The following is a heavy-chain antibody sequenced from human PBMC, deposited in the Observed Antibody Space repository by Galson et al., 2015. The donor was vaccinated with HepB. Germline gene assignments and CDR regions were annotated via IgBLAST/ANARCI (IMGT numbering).Heavy chain of an antibody. J-gene: IGHJ3*02. D-gene: IGHD3-22*01. Sequence: QSGAEVKKPGESLKISCKGSGYSFTTYWIGWVRQMPGKGLEWMGIIYPGDSDTRYSPSFQGQVTISADKSISTAYLQWSSLKASDTAMYYCARLLSNYYDSSGYINDAFDIWGQGTMVTVSS. CDR3: ARLLSNYYDSSGYINDAFDI. V-gene: IGHV5-51*03. CDR1: GYSFTTYW. CDR2: IYPGDSDT.